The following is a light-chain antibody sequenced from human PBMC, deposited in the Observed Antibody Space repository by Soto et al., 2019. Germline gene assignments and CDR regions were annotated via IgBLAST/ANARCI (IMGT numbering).Light chain of an antibody. J-gene: IGKJ1*01. Sequence: DIQMTQSPSSLSASVGDRVTITCRASQGIANYLAWYQQKPGKVPKLLIYAASTLQLGVPSRFSGSGSGTDFTLTISSLQPEDVATFYCQKYNSAPWTFGQGTKVEIK. CDR3: QKYNSAPWT. V-gene: IGKV1-27*01. CDR1: QGIANY. CDR2: AAS.